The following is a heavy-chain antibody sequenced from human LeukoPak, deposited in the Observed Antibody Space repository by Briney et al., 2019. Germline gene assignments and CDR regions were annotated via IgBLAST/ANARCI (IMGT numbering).Heavy chain of an antibody. CDR3: ARDGVVRDIVVVPAAKNAFDI. J-gene: IGHJ3*02. CDR1: GGSFSGYY. Sequence: SETLSLTCAVYGGSFSGYYWSWIRQPPGKGLEWIGSIYHSGSTYYNPSLKSRVTISVDTSKNQFSLKLSSVTAADTAVYYCARDGVVRDIVVVPAAKNAFDIWGQGTMVTVSS. CDR2: IYHSGST. V-gene: IGHV4-34*01. D-gene: IGHD2-2*01.